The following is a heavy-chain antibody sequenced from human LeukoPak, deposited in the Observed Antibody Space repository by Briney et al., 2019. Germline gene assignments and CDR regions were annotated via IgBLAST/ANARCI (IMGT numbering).Heavy chain of an antibody. D-gene: IGHD6-19*01. CDR3: ARASSSGWFENWFDP. CDR2: IWYDGSNK. V-gene: IGHV3-33*01. CDR1: GFTFSSYG. J-gene: IGHJ5*02. Sequence: EGSLRLSCAASGFTFSSYGMHWVRQAPGKGLEWVAVIWYDGSNKYYADSVKGRFTISRDNSKNTLYLQMNSLRAEDTAVYYCARASSSGWFENWFDPWGQGTLVTVSS.